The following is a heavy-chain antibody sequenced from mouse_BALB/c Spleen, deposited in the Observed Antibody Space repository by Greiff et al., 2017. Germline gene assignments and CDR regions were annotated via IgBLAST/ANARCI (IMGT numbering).Heavy chain of an antibody. CDR1: GFTFSSFG. J-gene: IGHJ3*01. CDR2: ISSGSSTI. V-gene: IGHV5-17*02. Sequence: EVKLVESGGGLVQPGGSRKLSCAASGFTFSSFGMHWVRQAPEKGLEWVAYISSGSSTIYYADTVKGRFTISRDNPKNTLFLQMTSLRSEDTAMYYCAREGYDPWGQGTLVTVSA. D-gene: IGHD2-14*01. CDR3: AREGYDP.